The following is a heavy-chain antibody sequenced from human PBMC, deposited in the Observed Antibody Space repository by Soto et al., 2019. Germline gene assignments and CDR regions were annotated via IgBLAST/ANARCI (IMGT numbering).Heavy chain of an antibody. Sequence: ASVKVSCKASGYTFTTYYMHWVRQAPGQGLEWMGVIDPTHGSTNYAQKFQGRVTITADESTSTAYMELSSLRSEDTAVYYCARPSYKNRDGYELDYWGQGTLVTVSS. CDR3: ARPSYKNRDGYELDY. D-gene: IGHD5-12*01. V-gene: IGHV1-46*01. CDR2: IDPTHGST. J-gene: IGHJ4*02. CDR1: GYTFTTYY.